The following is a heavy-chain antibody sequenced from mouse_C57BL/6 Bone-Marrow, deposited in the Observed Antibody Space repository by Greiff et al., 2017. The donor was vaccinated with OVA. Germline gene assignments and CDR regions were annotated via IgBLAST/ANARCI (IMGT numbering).Heavy chain of an antibody. D-gene: IGHD3-2*02. V-gene: IGHV5-4*01. J-gene: IGHJ2*01. Sequence: DVHLVESGGGLVKPGGSLKLSCAASGFTFSSYAMSWVRQTPEKRLEWVATISDGGSYTYYPDNVKGRFTISRDNAKNNLYLQMSHLKSEDTAMYYCARDSSGFDYWGQGTTLTVSS. CDR3: ARDSSGFDY. CDR2: ISDGGSYT. CDR1: GFTFSSYA.